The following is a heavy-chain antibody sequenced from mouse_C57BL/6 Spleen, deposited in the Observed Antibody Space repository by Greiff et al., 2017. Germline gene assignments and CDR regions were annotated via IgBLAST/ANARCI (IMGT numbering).Heavy chain of an antibody. CDR3: APNYYGSTPFAY. D-gene: IGHD1-1*01. J-gene: IGHJ3*01. V-gene: IGHV1-81*01. CDR2: IYPRSGNT. Sequence: QVQLQQSGAELARPGASVKLSCKASGYTFTSYGISWVKQRTGQGLEWIGEIYPRSGNTYYNEKFKGKATLTADKSSSTAYRVLRSLTSEDSAVYFCAPNYYGSTPFAYWGQGTLVTVSA. CDR1: GYTFTSYG.